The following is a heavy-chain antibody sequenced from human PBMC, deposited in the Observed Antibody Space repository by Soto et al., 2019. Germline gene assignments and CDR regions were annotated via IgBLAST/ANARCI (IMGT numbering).Heavy chain of an antibody. V-gene: IGHV1-18*01. CDR3: VMVDNYVTPTPQDV. CDR1: GYIFVNYG. J-gene: IGHJ6*02. D-gene: IGHD3-16*01. CDR2: ISPYTGNT. Sequence: QVQLVQSGDEVKKPGASVKVSCKASGYIFVNYGIVWVRQAPGQGLEWMGWISPYTGNTHSASKVQGRLTMTTDTSTSTAYMGLGSLTSDDTAVYYCVMVDNYVTPTPQDVWGQGTTVTVSS.